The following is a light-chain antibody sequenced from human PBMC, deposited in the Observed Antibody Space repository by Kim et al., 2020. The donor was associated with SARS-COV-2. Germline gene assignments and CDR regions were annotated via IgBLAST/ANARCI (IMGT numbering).Light chain of an antibody. CDR2: GVS. J-gene: IGKJ2*01. Sequence: SPGERATLACRASRGLSNSYFAWYQQKPGQALRLLIYGVSNRATGMPDRFSGSGAGTDFTLTISRLEPEDFAVYYWQQYDNSPSYTFGQGTKLEI. CDR1: RGLSNSY. CDR3: QQYDNSPSYT. V-gene: IGKV3-20*01.